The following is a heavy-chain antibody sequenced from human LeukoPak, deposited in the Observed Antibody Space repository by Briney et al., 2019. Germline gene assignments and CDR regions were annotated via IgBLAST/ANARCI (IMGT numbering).Heavy chain of an antibody. Sequence: PSETLSLTCTVSGGSISSYYWSWIRQPPGKGLEWIGYIYYSGSTNYNPSLKSRVTISVDTSKNQLSLKLSSVTAADTAVYYCARGTYSSSWSTIGDWFDPWGQGTLVTVSS. CDR1: GGSISSYY. CDR3: ARGTYSSSWSTIGDWFDP. D-gene: IGHD6-13*01. CDR2: IYYSGST. J-gene: IGHJ5*02. V-gene: IGHV4-59*01.